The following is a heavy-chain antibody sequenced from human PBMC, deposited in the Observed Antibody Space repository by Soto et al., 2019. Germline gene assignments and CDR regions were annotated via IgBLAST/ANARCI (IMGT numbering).Heavy chain of an antibody. V-gene: IGHV3-21*01. CDR2: ISTTSSFI. CDR1: GFTFSSYS. J-gene: IGHJ4*02. D-gene: IGHD3-16*01. CDR3: AREYYDYVWGSPTPLDY. Sequence: GGSLRLSCAASGFTFSSYSMNWVRQAPGKGLEWVSSISTTSSFIYSADSVKGRFTISRDNAKNSLYLQMNSLRAEDTAVYYCAREYYDYVWGSPTPLDYWGQGTLVTVPQ.